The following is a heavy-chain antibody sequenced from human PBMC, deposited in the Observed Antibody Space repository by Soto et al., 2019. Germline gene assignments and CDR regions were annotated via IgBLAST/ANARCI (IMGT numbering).Heavy chain of an antibody. Sequence: SETLSLTCAVYGGSFSGYYWTWIRQPPGTGLEWIGEINHSGSTNYNPSLKSRVTISVDTSKNQFSLKLTSVTAADTALYYCARDKITGLFDYWGQGTLVTVSS. J-gene: IGHJ4*02. CDR2: INHSGST. V-gene: IGHV4-34*01. CDR3: ARDKITGLFDY. D-gene: IGHD2-8*02. CDR1: GGSFSGYY.